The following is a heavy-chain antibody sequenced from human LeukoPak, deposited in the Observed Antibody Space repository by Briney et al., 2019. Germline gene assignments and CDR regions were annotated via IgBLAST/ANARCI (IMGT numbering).Heavy chain of an antibody. V-gene: IGHV3-21*01. CDR3: SRDPYSGKYGQDYSYYMDV. J-gene: IGHJ6*03. Sequence: RGSLRLSCAASGFTFSNYNMNSVRQSPGKTMGWGSPMTSSVAYIFYADSVRGRFTFSRDNAKNTLCLQMYSVGPEETALYYFSRDPYSGKYGQDYSYYMDVWGKGTTVTISS. CDR1: GFTFSNYN. D-gene: IGHD1-26*01. CDR2: MTSSVAYI.